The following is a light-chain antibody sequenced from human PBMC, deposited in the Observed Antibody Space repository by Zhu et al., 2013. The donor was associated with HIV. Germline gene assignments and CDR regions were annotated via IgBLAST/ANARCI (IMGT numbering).Light chain of an antibody. CDR1: QSVSSY. V-gene: IGKV3-15*01. CDR3: QQYNNWPGT. J-gene: IGKJ1*01. Sequence: EIVLTQSPATLSLSPGERATLSCRASQSVSSYLAWYQQKPGQSPRLLIYGASTRATGIPDRFSGSGTGTEFTLTISNMQPEDYAVYYCQQYNNWPGTFGQGTKVEIK. CDR2: GAS.